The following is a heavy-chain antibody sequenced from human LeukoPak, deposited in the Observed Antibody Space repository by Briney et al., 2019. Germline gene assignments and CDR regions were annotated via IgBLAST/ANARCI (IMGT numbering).Heavy chain of an antibody. D-gene: IGHD6-13*01. CDR2: IIPMFGTP. J-gene: IGHJ5*02. CDR3: ARVAAPGNRFWFDP. Sequence: SVKVSCKASGDTFINYAISWVRQAPGQGLEWMGSIIPMFGTPNNAQKFQDRVTITADKSTNTAYMELSSLRSEDTAVYYCARVAAPGNRFWFDPWGQGTLVTVSS. V-gene: IGHV1-69*06. CDR1: GDTFINYA.